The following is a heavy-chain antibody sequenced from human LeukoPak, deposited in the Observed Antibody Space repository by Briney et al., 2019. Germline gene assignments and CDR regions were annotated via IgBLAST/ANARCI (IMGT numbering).Heavy chain of an antibody. Sequence: GGSLRLSCVASGFTLRGYDMMWFRQRPGKGLGWVSSISKSDDRTYYADSVKGRFTISRDKSKSTVYLQMSSLRVDDTAVYYCAKDPFTFDGDYGDTWGQGTLVTVSS. CDR1: GFTLRGYD. CDR3: AKDPFTFDGDYGDT. CDR2: ISKSDDRT. V-gene: IGHV3-23*01. J-gene: IGHJ4*02. D-gene: IGHD4-17*01.